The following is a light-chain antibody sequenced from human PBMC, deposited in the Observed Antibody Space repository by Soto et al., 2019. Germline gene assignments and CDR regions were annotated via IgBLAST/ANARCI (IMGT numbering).Light chain of an antibody. CDR3: SSYPSSETHVP. Sequence: QSALTQPASVSGSPGQSITISCTGTSSDVGYYNSVSWYQRHPGKVPKLIIYDVSSRPSGVSNRFSGFKSGNTASLTISGLQAEDEADYYCSSYPSSETHVPFGGGTKLTVL. CDR2: DVS. J-gene: IGLJ2*01. V-gene: IGLV2-14*03. CDR1: SSDVGYYNS.